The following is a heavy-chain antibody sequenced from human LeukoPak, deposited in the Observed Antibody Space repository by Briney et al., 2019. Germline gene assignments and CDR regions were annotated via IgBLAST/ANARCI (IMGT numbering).Heavy chain of an antibody. CDR1: GFTFSSYW. CDR3: ARVRYDILTGSVDY. D-gene: IGHD3-9*01. CDR2: IKQDGSEK. V-gene: IGHV3-7*04. J-gene: IGHJ4*02. Sequence: GGSLRLSCAASGFTFSSYWMSWVRQAPGKGLEWVANIKQDGSEKYYVDSVKGRFTISRDNAKNSLYLQMNSLRAEDTAVYYCARVRYDILTGSVDYWGQETLVTVSS.